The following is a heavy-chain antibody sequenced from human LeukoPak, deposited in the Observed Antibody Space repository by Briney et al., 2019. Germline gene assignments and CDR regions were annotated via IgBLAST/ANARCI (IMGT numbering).Heavy chain of an antibody. CDR1: GGTFSNDS. Sequence: ASVKVSCKVSGGTFSNDSITWVRQAPGQGLEWVGGITPIFDTPNYAPKLQGRLTINADGSTSTVYMELRSLRSEDTVVYFCARGPPPLYSGSYRPLDHWGQGTLVTVSS. CDR2: ITPIFDTP. D-gene: IGHD1-26*01. CDR3: ARGPPPLYSGSYRPLDH. V-gene: IGHV1-69*13. J-gene: IGHJ4*02.